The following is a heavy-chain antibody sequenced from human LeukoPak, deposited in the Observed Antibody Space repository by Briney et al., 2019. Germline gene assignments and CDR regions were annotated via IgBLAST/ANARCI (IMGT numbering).Heavy chain of an antibody. CDR3: ARDRDGFGKNWFDP. CDR1: GYTFTSYA. V-gene: IGHV7-4-1*02. CDR2: INTNTGNP. Sequence: GASVKVSCKASGYTFTSYAMNWVRQAPGQGLEWMGWINTNTGNPTYAQGFTGRFVFSLDTSVSTAYLQISSLKAEDTAVYYCARDRDGFGKNWFDPWGQGTLVTVSS. J-gene: IGHJ5*02. D-gene: IGHD3-10*01.